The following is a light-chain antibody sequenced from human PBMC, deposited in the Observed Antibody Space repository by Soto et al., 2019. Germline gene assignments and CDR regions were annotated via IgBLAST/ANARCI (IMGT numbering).Light chain of an antibody. CDR3: QQSFSVPIT. V-gene: IGKV1-39*01. CDR2: SAS. CDR1: QSIAGY. J-gene: IGKJ5*01. Sequence: DIQMTQSPSSLSASVGDRVTITCRASQSIAGYLSWYQQRPGKAPKFLIHSASSLQRGVPSRFSGSGSGTDFSLTINGLQPEDFATYFCQQSFSVPITFGQGTRLEIK.